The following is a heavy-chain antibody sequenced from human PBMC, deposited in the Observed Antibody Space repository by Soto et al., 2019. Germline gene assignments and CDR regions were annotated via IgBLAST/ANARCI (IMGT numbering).Heavy chain of an antibody. J-gene: IGHJ6*02. D-gene: IGHD6-13*01. V-gene: IGHV1-69*06. Sequence: QVQLVQSGAEVKKPGSSVKVSCKASGGTFSSYAISWVRQAPGQGLEWMGGIITICGTANYAQKFQGRVTITADKSTSTAYMELSSLRSEDTAVYYCARWESSWNGMDVWGQGTTVTVSS. CDR2: IITICGTA. CDR3: ARWESSWNGMDV. CDR1: GGTFSSYA.